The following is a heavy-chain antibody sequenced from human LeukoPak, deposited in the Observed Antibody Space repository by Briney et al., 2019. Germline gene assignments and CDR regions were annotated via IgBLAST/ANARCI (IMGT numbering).Heavy chain of an antibody. Sequence: GGSLRLSCAASGFTFSSYVMHWVRQAPGKGLEWVSSITVSTSYIYYADSVRGRFTISRDNAKNSLYLQMNSLRAEDTAVYYCARLAYCGGDCYWFDLWGRGTLVTISS. CDR2: ITVSTSYI. V-gene: IGHV3-21*01. CDR1: GFTFSSYV. D-gene: IGHD2-21*02. CDR3: ARLAYCGGDCYWFDL. J-gene: IGHJ2*01.